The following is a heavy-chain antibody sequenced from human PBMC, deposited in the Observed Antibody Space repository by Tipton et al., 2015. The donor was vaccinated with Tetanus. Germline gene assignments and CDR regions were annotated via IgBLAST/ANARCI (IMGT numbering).Heavy chain of an antibody. CDR1: GYVFTTYG. CDR3: AKDRGILRYFDTFDY. J-gene: IGHJ4*02. D-gene: IGHD3-9*01. CDR2: ISGYNGNT. V-gene: IGHV1-18*01. Sequence: QLVQSGPEVKKPGASVKVSCKASGYVFTTYGISWVRQAPGRGLEWMGWISGYNGNTKYAENFQGRLTMTTDTSTSTAYMELRSLRSDDTAVYYCAKDRGILRYFDTFDYWGQGTRVTVSA.